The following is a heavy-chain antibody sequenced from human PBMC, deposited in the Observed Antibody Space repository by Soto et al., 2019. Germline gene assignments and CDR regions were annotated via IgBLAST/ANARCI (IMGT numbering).Heavy chain of an antibody. CDR1: GFTFSSYA. D-gene: IGHD3-22*01. V-gene: IGHV3-23*01. CDR3: AKDPGTYYYDSSGKGGDY. J-gene: IGHJ4*02. Sequence: VQLLESGGGLVQPGGSLRLSCAASGFTFSSYAMSWVRQAPGKGLEWVSAISGSGGSTYYADSVKGRFTISRDNSKNTLYLQMNSLRAEDTAVYYCAKDPGTYYYDSSGKGGDYWGQGTLVTVSS. CDR2: ISGSGGST.